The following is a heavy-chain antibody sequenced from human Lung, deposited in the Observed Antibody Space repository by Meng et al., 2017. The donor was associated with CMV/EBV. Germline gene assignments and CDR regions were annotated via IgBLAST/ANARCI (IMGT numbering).Heavy chain of an antibody. CDR3: ARNGQKTGTPSNY. Sequence: GGSLRLXCAASGFTLSNYEMNWVRQAPGQGLEWVSYISTSGSTMYYADSVKGRFTVSRDNAKNSLYLQMNSLRAEDTAVYYCARNGQKTGTPSNYWGQGTLVTVSS. CDR2: ISTSGSTM. V-gene: IGHV3-48*03. J-gene: IGHJ4*02. D-gene: IGHD1-1*01. CDR1: GFTLSNYE.